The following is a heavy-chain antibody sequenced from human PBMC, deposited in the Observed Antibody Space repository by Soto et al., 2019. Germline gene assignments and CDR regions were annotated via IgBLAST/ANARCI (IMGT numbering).Heavy chain of an antibody. D-gene: IGHD3-22*01. CDR2: ISGSGDST. CDR1: GVTFTTYA. J-gene: IGHJ4*02. CDR3: AKYLGYYDSSSYPPYFDY. Sequence: VQLLDSGGGLVQPGGSLRLSCAASGVTFTTYAMSWVRQAPGKGLEWVSTISGSGDSTYYADSVKGRFTLSRDNSKNTLYLQMNSLRAEDTAVYYCAKYLGYYDSSSYPPYFDYWGQGTLVTVSS. V-gene: IGHV3-23*01.